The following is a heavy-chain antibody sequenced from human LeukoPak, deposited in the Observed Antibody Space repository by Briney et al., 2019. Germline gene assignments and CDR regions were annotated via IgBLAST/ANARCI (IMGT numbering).Heavy chain of an antibody. CDR1: GFTVSSNY. CDR3: ARDPFLYYDILTGPNGAYYGMDV. V-gene: IGHV3-66*01. Sequence: GGSLRLSCAASGFTVSSNYMSWVRQAPGKGLEWVSVIYSGGSTYYADSVKGRFTISRDNSKNTLYLQMNSLRAEDTAVYYCARDPFLYYDILTGPNGAYYGMDVWGQGTTVTVSS. D-gene: IGHD3-9*01. CDR2: IYSGGST. J-gene: IGHJ6*02.